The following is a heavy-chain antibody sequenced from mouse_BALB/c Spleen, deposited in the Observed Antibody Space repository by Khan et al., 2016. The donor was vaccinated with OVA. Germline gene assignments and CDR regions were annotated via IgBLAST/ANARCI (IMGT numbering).Heavy chain of an antibody. Sequence: EVELVESGGGLVKPGGSLKLSCAASGCSFSSYAMSWVRQTPEKRLEWFATINSDGTYTYYPHSVKGRFTISRDNAKNTLYLQMSSLRSEDTAMYCCARHNFGAFAYWGQGTLVTVSA. CDR3: ARHNFGAFAY. D-gene: IGHD1-3*01. V-gene: IGHV5-9-3*01. J-gene: IGHJ3*01. CDR1: GCSFSSYA. CDR2: INSDGTYT.